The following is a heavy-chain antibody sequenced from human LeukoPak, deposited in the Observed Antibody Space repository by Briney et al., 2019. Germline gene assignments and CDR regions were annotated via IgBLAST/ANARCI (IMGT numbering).Heavy chain of an antibody. CDR3: AREADSSSSFRY. D-gene: IGHD6-6*01. CDR2: IYYDGSYK. CDR1: GFRFSNYG. J-gene: IGHJ4*02. V-gene: IGHV3-30*03. Sequence: GRSLRLSCVASGFRFSNYGMHWVRQAPGKGLEWVALIYYDGSYKYSADSVKGRFTISRDNSKNTLYLQMNSLRAEDTAVYYCAREADSSSSFRYWGQGTLVTVSS.